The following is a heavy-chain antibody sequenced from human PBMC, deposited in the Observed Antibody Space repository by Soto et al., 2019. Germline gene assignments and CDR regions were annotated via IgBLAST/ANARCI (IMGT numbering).Heavy chain of an antibody. CDR3: ARVYFLGMRTYNGMEV. D-gene: IGHD7-27*01. CDR2: TYYRSQWYN. Sequence: SQTLSLTCAISGDSVSSNSAAWNWIRQSPSRGLEWLGRTYYRSQWYNDYAVSVKRRITINPDTSKNQFSLQLNSVTPEDTAVYYCARVYFLGMRTYNGMEVWGQGTTVTVSS. V-gene: IGHV6-1*01. J-gene: IGHJ6*02. CDR1: GDSVSSNSAA.